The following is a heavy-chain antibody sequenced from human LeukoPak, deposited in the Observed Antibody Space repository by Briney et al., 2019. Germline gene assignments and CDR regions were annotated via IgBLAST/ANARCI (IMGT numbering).Heavy chain of an antibody. CDR3: AREAQGCSINSCYFDS. CDR1: GYTFTSYG. J-gene: IGHJ4*02. CDR2: ISAYNGNT. V-gene: IGHV1-18*01. D-gene: IGHD2-2*01. Sequence: ASVKVSCKASGYTFTSYGINWVRQAPGQGLEWMGWISAYNGNTNYAQKLQGRVTMTTDTSTSTAYMELRSLRSDDTAVYYFAREAQGCSINSCYFDSWGQGTLVTVSS.